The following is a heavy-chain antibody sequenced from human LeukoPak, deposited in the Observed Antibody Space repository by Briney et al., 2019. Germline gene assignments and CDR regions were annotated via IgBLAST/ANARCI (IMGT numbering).Heavy chain of an antibody. CDR2: IYYSGST. CDR1: GDSISSYY. Sequence: SETLSLTCAVSGDSISSYYWSWIRQPPGKGLEWIGYIYYSGSTNYNPSLKSRVTISVDTSKNQFSLKLSSVTAADTAVYYCARTVADIVVVVAATQGWFDPWGQGTLVTVSS. V-gene: IGHV4-59*01. CDR3: ARTVADIVVVVAATQGWFDP. D-gene: IGHD2-15*01. J-gene: IGHJ5*02.